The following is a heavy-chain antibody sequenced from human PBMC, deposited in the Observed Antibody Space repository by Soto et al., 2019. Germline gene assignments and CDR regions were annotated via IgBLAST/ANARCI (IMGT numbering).Heavy chain of an antibody. Sequence: SGPTLVNPTQTLTLTCTFSGFSLSTSGVGVGWIRQPPGKALEWLALIYWDDDKRYSPSLKSRLTTTKDTSKNQVVLTMTNMDPVDTATYYCAHQILTGTTSGSWFDPWGQGTLVTVSS. D-gene: IGHD1-7*01. CDR1: GFSLSTSGVG. V-gene: IGHV2-5*02. CDR3: AHQILTGTTSGSWFDP. J-gene: IGHJ5*02. CDR2: IYWDDDK.